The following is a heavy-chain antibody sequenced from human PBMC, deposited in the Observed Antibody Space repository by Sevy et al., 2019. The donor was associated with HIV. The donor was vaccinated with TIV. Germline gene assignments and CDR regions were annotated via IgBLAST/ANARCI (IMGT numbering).Heavy chain of an antibody. D-gene: IGHD4-17*01. V-gene: IGHV3-11*01. Sequence: GGSLRLSCAASGFTFSDYYMSWIRQAPGKGLEWVSYISSSGSTIYYADSVKGRFAISRDNAKNSLYLQMNSLRAEDMAVYYSARAHHHGVTRRFLGFDYWGQGTLVTVSS. CDR1: GFTFSDYY. CDR3: ARAHHHGVTRRFLGFDY. CDR2: ISSSGSTI. J-gene: IGHJ4*02.